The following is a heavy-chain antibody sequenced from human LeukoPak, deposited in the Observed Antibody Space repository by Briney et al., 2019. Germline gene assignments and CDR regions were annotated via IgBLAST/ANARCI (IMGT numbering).Heavy chain of an antibody. J-gene: IGHJ5*02. D-gene: IGHD3-22*01. CDR3: ARDSYDSSGYYNWFDP. CDR2: IVDSGSTI. Sequence: GGSLRLSCAASGFTFSSYNMNWVRQAPGKGLEWVSYIVDSGSTIYYARSVKGRFTISRDNSKNTLYLQMNSLRAEDTAVYYCARDSYDSSGYYNWFDPWGQGTLVTVSS. V-gene: IGHV3-48*01. CDR1: GFTFSSYN.